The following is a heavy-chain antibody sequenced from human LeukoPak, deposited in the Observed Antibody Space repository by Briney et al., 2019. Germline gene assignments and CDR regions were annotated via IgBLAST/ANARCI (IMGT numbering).Heavy chain of an antibody. D-gene: IGHD6-13*01. CDR2: ISSSGRTT. CDR1: GFTFSSYE. J-gene: IGHJ6*02. V-gene: IGHV3-48*03. Sequence: GGSLRLSCAASGFTFSSYEVNWVRQAPGKGLEWVPYISSSGRTTHYTDSVKGRFTISRDNAKDSLYLQMNSLRAEDTAVYYCARVATAGTTFYYDMDVWGQGTTVTVSS. CDR3: ARVATAGTTFYYDMDV.